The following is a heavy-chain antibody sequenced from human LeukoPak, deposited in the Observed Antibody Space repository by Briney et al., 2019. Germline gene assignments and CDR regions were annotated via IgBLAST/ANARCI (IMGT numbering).Heavy chain of an antibody. CDR3: ARGTLLWFGESDAFDI. CDR1: GFTFSSYW. J-gene: IGHJ3*02. CDR2: INSDGGST. D-gene: IGHD3-10*01. V-gene: IGHV3-74*01. Sequence: GGSLRLSCAASGFTFSSYWMHWVRQAPGKGLVWVSRINSDGGSTSYADSVKGRFTISRDNAKNTLYLQMNSLRAEDTAVYYCARGTLLWFGESDAFDIWGRGTMVTVSS.